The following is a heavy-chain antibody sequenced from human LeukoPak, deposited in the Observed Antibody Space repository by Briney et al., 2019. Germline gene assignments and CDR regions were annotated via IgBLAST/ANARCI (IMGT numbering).Heavy chain of an antibody. V-gene: IGHV4-39*07. D-gene: IGHD4-17*01. J-gene: IGHJ4*02. CDR3: ARIPTVTFFDY. CDR2: IYHSGST. CDR1: GGSISSSRDY. Sequence: SETLSLTCTVSGGSISSSRDYWAWIRQPPGKGLEWIANIYHSGSTYYNPSLKSRVTISVDTSKNQFSLKLSSVTAADTAVYYCARIPTVTFFDYWGQGTLVTVSS.